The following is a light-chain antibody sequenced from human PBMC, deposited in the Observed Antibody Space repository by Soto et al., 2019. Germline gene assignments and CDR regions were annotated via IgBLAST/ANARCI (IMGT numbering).Light chain of an antibody. CDR3: QQYGSSSWT. CDR2: GAS. Sequence: EIVLTQSPGTLSLSPGKRATLSCRASQSISSSYLAWYQQRPGQAPRLLIDGASSRATGIPDRFSGSGSGTEFTLTISRLEPEDFAVYYCQQYGSSSWTFGQGTKVEIK. J-gene: IGKJ1*01. CDR1: QSISSSY. V-gene: IGKV3-20*01.